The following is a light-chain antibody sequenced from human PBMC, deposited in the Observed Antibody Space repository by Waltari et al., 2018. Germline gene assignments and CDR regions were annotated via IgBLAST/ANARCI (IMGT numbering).Light chain of an antibody. CDR1: PSDGRN. CDR3: QQYNNWPYT. CDR2: GAS. V-gene: IGKV3-15*01. J-gene: IGKJ2*01. Sequence: IEMTLSPATPSVSPGGRATPSCRARPSDGRNLAWYQQKHGLAPSLPSYGASTRATGIPARFSGSGSGTEFTLTISSLQSEDFAVYYCQQYNNWPYTFGQGTKLEIK.